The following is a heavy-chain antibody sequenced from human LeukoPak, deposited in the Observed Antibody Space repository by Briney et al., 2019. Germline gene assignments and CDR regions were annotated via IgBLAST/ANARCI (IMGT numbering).Heavy chain of an antibody. Sequence: AASVKVSCKASGYTFTTYGITWVRQAPGQGLEWMGWISTNNDNTDYAQKLQGRVTMTTDTSTNTAYMKLRSLRSDDTAVYYCARAGYFYRTLDYWGQGTLVTVSS. V-gene: IGHV1-18*01. CDR3: ARAGYFYRTLDY. J-gene: IGHJ4*02. D-gene: IGHD3-22*01. CDR1: GYTFTTYG. CDR2: ISTNNDNT.